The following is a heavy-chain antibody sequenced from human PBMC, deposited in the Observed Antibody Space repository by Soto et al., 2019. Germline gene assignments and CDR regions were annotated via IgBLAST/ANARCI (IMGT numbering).Heavy chain of an antibody. CDR1: GGSISSYY. CDR2: IYYSGST. CDR3: ARGIGYCSSTSCYDRARGWFDP. V-gene: IGHV4-59*01. J-gene: IGHJ5*02. D-gene: IGHD2-2*01. Sequence: SETLSLTCTVSGGSISSYYWSWIRQPPGKGLEWIGYIYYSGSTNYNPSLKSRATISVDTSKNQFSLKLSSVTAADTAVYYCARGIGYCSSTSCYDRARGWFDPWGQGTLVTVS.